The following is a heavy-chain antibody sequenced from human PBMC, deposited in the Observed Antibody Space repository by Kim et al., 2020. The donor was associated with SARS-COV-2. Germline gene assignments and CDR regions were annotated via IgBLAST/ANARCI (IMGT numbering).Heavy chain of an antibody. Sequence: GGSLRLSCAASGFTFSCYWMNWVRQAPGKGLEWVANIKEDGSEKYYVDSVKGRFTIYRDNAKSSLYLQMNSLRAEDTAVYYCARSISVFD. CDR2: IKEDGSEK. D-gene: IGHD1-20*01. CDR1: GFTFSCYW. CDR3: ARSISVFD. J-gene: IGHJ3*02. V-gene: IGHV3-7*01.